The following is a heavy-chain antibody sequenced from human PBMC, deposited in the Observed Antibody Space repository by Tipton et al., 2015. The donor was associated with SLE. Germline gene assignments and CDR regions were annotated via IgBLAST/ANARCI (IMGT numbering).Heavy chain of an antibody. V-gene: IGHV4-39*07. Sequence: TLSLTCAVSGGPISSSSYYWGWIRQPPGKGLEWIGEINHSGSTKYNPSLKSRVTISVDTSKNQFSLKLSSVTAADTAVYYCARAFPSGYFQHWGQGTLVTV. CDR3: ARAFPSGYFQH. J-gene: IGHJ1*01. CDR1: GGPISSSSYY. CDR2: INHSGST.